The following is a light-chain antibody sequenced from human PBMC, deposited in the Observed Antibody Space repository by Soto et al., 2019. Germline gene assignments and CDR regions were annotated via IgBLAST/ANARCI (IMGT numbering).Light chain of an antibody. V-gene: IGLV2-8*01. Sequence: QSALTQPPSASGSPGQSVTISCTGTSSDVGGYDYVSWYQQHPGKAPKVMIYDVTKRPSGVPDRFSGSKSGNTASLTVSGLQAEDEADYYCVSYGDFNMLTFGGGTKVTVL. J-gene: IGLJ2*01. CDR3: VSYGDFNMLT. CDR2: DVT. CDR1: SSDVGGYDY.